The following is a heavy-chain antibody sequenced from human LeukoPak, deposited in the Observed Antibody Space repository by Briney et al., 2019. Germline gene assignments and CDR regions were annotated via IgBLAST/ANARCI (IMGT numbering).Heavy chain of an antibody. CDR1: GYTFTSYD. Sequence: GASVKVSCKASGYTFTSYDISWVRQAPGQGLEWMGWISAYNINTNYAQKLQGRVTMTTDTSTSTAYMELRSLRSDDTAVYYCARDGLAAAGTRQSTLTYYYYYGMDVWGQGTTVTVSS. CDR2: ISAYNINT. CDR3: ARDGLAAAGTRQSTLTYYYYYGMDV. J-gene: IGHJ6*02. V-gene: IGHV1-18*01. D-gene: IGHD6-13*01.